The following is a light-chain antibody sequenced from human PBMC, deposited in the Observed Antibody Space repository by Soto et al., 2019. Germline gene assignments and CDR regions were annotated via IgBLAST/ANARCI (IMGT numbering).Light chain of an antibody. J-gene: IGKJ1*01. CDR2: KAS. CDR1: QTMSSW. V-gene: IGKV1-5*03. CDR3: QHYNSYSEA. Sequence: DIQMTQSPSTLSGSVGDRVTTTCRASQTMSSWLAWYQQKPGKAPKLLIYKASTLKSGVPSRFSGSGSGTEFTLNISSLQPDDFATYYCQHYNSYSEAFGQGTKVELK.